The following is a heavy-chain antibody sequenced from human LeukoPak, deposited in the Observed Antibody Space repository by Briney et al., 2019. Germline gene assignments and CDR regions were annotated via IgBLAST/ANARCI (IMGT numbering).Heavy chain of an antibody. CDR1: GGSISSSSYY. V-gene: IGHV4-39*01. Sequence: PSETLSLTCTVSGGSISSSSYYRGWIRQPPGKGLEWIGSIYYSGSTYYNPSLKSRVTISVDTSKNQFSLKLSSVTAADTAVYYCATHDILTGYYAFNYWGQGTLVTVSS. J-gene: IGHJ4*02. CDR2: IYYSGST. D-gene: IGHD3-9*01. CDR3: ATHDILTGYYAFNY.